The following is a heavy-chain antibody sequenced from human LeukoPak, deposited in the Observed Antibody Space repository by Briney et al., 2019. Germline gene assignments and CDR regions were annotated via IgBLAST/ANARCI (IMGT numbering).Heavy chain of an antibody. CDR1: GGSISSYY. J-gene: IGHJ4*02. Sequence: KPSETLSLTCTASGGSISSYYWSWIRQPPGKGLEWIGYIYYSGSTNYNPSLKSRVTISVDTSKNQFSLKLSSVTAADTAVYYCARQLGLRVRGEIDYWGQGTLVTVSS. V-gene: IGHV4-59*08. CDR2: IYYSGST. D-gene: IGHD5-12*01. CDR3: ARQLGLRVRGEIDY.